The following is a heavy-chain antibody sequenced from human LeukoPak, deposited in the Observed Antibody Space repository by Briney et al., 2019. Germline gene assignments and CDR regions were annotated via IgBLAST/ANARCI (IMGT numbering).Heavy chain of an antibody. D-gene: IGHD5-24*01. CDR3: ATSRDGYNEFDY. J-gene: IGHJ4*02. Sequence: PSGTLSLTCAVSDGSISSSNWWSWVRQPPGKGLEWIGEIYHNGNTNYNPSLKSRVTISVDKSKNQFSLKLRSVTAADTAVYYCATSRDGYNEFDYWGQGTLVTVSS. V-gene: IGHV4-4*02. CDR2: IYHNGNT. CDR1: DGSISSSNW.